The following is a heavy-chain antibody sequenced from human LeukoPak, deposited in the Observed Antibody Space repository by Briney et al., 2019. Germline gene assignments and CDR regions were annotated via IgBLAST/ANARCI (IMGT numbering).Heavy chain of an antibody. CDR2: INHSGST. CDR3: ARGLPSLVGIDY. V-gene: IGHV4-34*01. J-gene: IGHJ4*02. Sequence: SETLSLTCAVYSGPFSGYYWSWIRQPPGKGLEWIGEINHSGSTNYNPSLKSRVTISVDTSKNQFSLKLSSVTAADTAVCYCARGLPSLVGIDYWGQGTLVTVSS. D-gene: IGHD6-6*01. CDR1: SGPFSGYY.